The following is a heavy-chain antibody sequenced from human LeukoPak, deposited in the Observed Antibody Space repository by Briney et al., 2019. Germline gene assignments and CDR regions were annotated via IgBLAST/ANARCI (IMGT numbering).Heavy chain of an antibody. D-gene: IGHD3-3*01. CDR3: ARQMGRSGYYGARDDYYMDV. CDR2: INPNSGGT. V-gene: IGHV1-2*06. CDR1: GYTFTGYY. J-gene: IGHJ6*03. Sequence: ASVKVSCKASGYTFTGYYIHWVRQAPGQGLEWMGRINPNSGGTDYAQKFQGRVIVTSDTTIGTAYMELSRLRSDDTTMYYCARQMGRSGYYGARDDYYMDVWGKGTTVTVSS.